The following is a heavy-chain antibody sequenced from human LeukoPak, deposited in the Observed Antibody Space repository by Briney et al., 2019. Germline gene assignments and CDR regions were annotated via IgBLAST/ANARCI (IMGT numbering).Heavy chain of an antibody. CDR2: ISAYNGNT. V-gene: IGHV1-18*01. CDR3: ATRVGYCSSTSCYTYFDY. J-gene: IGHJ4*02. D-gene: IGHD2-2*01. Sequence: ASVKVSCKASGYTFTSYGISWVRQAPGQGLEWMGWISAYNGNTNYAQKLQGRVTMTTDTSTSTAYMELRSLRAEDTAVYYCATRVGYCSSTSCYTYFDYWGQGTLVTVSS. CDR1: GYTFTSYG.